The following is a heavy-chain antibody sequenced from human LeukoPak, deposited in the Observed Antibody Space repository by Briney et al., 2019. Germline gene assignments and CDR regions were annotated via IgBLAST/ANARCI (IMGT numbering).Heavy chain of an antibody. V-gene: IGHV3-30*02. CDR1: GFTFSSYG. D-gene: IGHD3-10*01. CDR2: IRYDGSNK. J-gene: IGHJ3*02. CDR3: AKGLLWFGELDLDAFDI. Sequence: GGSLRLSCAASGFTFSSYGMHWVRQAPGRGLEWVAFIRYDGSNKYYADSVKSRFTISRDNSKNTLYLQMNSLRAEDTAVYYCAKGLLWFGELDLDAFDIWGQGTMVTVSS.